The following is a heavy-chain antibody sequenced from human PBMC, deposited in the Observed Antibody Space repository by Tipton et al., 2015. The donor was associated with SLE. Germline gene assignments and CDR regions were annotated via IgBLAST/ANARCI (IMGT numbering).Heavy chain of an antibody. J-gene: IGHJ4*02. CDR2: ISANNGNT. V-gene: IGHV1-18*01. CDR1: GYTFTSYG. CDR3: ARDSLPYYYGSGSYFDY. Sequence: QSGAEVKKPGASVKVSCKASGYTFTSYGISWVRQAPGQGLEWMGWISANNGNTNYAQKFQGRVTMTTDTSTSTAYMELRSLRSDDTAVYYCARDSLPYYYGSGSYFDYWGQGTLVTVSS. D-gene: IGHD3-10*01.